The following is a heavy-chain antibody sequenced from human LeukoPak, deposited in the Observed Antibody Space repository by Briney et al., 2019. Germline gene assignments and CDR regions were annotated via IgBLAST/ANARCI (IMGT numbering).Heavy chain of an antibody. CDR3: ARGTTSYYYDSNGYYYFDY. J-gene: IGHJ4*02. V-gene: IGHV1-18*01. D-gene: IGHD3-22*01. Sequence: ASVKVSCKGSGYTFTSHGISWVRQAPGQGLEWMGWISAYDGNTNYAQNLQGRVTMTTDTSTSTAYMELRSLRSDDTAVYYCARGTTSYYYDSNGYYYFDYWGQGTLVTVSS. CDR2: ISAYDGNT. CDR1: GYTFTSHG.